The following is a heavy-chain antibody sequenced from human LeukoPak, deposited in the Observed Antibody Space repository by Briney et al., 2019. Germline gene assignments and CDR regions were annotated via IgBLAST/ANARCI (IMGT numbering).Heavy chain of an antibody. CDR1: GFTLCSYS. CDR2: IKQDGSEK. V-gene: IGHV3-7*04. D-gene: IGHD1-20*01. CDR3: TRDSNRNDTSLEP. Sequence: RGSLRPSCAASGFTLCSYSTSWVCQAPGKGLEWVANIKQDGSEKYYVDSVKGRFTISRDNAKNSLYLQMNSLRAEDTAVYYCTRDSNRNDTSLEPAGPGTPVSVSS. J-gene: IGHJ5*02.